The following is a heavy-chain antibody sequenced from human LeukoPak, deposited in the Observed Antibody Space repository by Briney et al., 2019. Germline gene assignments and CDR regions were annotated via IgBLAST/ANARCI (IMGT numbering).Heavy chain of an antibody. CDR3: ARDWGSIKVIADY. Sequence: ASVTVSCTATGYTFTSYGISWVRQAPGQGLEWMGWISSNSDNTNYAQKLQGRVTMTTDTSTSTAYMELRSLRSDDTALYFCARDWGSIKVIADYWGQGTLVTVSS. CDR2: ISSNSDNT. V-gene: IGHV1-18*01. CDR1: GYTFTSYG. D-gene: IGHD7-27*01. J-gene: IGHJ4*02.